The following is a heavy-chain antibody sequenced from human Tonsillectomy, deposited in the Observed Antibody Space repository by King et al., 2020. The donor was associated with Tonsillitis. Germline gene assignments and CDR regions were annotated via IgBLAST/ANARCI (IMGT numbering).Heavy chain of an antibody. CDR3: ARGGDYYDTSGYSRYFDY. D-gene: IGHD3-22*01. V-gene: IGHV5-51*01. CDR2: IYPGDSNT. CDR1: GYSFTSYW. Sequence: QLVQSGAEVKKPGESLKISCKGSGYSFTSYWIGWVRQMPGKGLEWMGIIYPGDSNTRYSPSFQGQVTISADKSISTAYLQWSSVKASDTAMYYCARGGDYYDTSGYSRYFDYWGQGTLVTVSS. J-gene: IGHJ4*02.